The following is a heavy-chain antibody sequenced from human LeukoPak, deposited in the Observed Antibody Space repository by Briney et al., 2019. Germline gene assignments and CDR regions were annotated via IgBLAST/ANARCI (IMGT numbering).Heavy chain of an antibody. D-gene: IGHD3-22*01. CDR1: GDSISSYNYF. CDR3: ARASSGYYWDFDY. CDR2: IYYSGNT. Sequence: SETLSLTCTVSGDSISSYNYFWGWIRQPPGKGLEWIGSIYYSGNTYYNPSLKSRVTISADTSKNQFSLKVTSVTAADTAGYFCARASSGYYWDFDYWGQGTLVTVSS. V-gene: IGHV4-39*01. J-gene: IGHJ4*02.